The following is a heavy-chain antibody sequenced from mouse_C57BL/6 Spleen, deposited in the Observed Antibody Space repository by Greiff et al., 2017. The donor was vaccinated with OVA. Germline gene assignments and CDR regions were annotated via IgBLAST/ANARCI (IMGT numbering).Heavy chain of an antibody. J-gene: IGHJ2*01. CDR2: IYPGSGST. CDR1: GYTFTSYW. V-gene: IGHV1-55*01. Sequence: QVQLQQPGAELVKPGASVTMSCKASGYTFTSYWITWVKQRPGQGLEWIGDIYPGSGSTNYNEKFTSKAPLTVDTSSRTSYLQLSSLTSEDSAVDYGARTQMGGLTKGDYWGQGTTLTVSS. D-gene: IGHD3-1*01. CDR3: ARTQMGGLTKGDY.